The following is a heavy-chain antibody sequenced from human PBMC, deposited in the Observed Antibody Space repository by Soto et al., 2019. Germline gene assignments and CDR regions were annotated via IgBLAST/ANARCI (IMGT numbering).Heavy chain of an antibody. V-gene: IGHV5-51*01. Sequence: PGESLKISCKGSGYSFTSYWIGWVRQMPGKGLEWMGIIYPGDSDTRYSPSFQGQVTISADKSISTAYLQWGSLKASDTAMYYCARTRSYHDSTGYDYYYYGMDVWGQGTTVTVSS. D-gene: IGHD3-22*01. CDR1: GYSFTSYW. CDR3: ARTRSYHDSTGYDYYYYGMDV. J-gene: IGHJ6*02. CDR2: IYPGDSDT.